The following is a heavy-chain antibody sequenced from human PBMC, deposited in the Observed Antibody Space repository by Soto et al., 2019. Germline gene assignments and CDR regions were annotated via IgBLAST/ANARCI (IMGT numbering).Heavy chain of an antibody. CDR3: SRRAPEGFDP. J-gene: IGHJ5*02. CDR2: VSYSGGT. Sequence: PSETLSLTCTVSVGSISSSPYFWGWIRQPPGKGLEWIASVSYSGGTYYNPSLKSRVTISVDTSKKQFSLNLTSVTAADTAFYYCSRRAPEGFDPWGQGTQVTVSS. V-gene: IGHV4-39*01. CDR1: VGSISSSPYF.